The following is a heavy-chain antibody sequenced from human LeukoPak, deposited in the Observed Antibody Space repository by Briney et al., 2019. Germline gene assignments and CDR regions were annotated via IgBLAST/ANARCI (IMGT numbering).Heavy chain of an antibody. D-gene: IGHD3-3*01. CDR2: INPSGGST. CDR3: ARERFLEWLLAPSYYYYGMDV. J-gene: IGHJ6*02. V-gene: IGHV1-46*01. Sequence: ASVKVSCTASGYTFTSYYMHWVRQAPGQGLEWMGIINPSGGSTSYAQKFQGRVTMTRDTSTSTVYMELSSLRSEDTAVYYCARERFLEWLLAPSYYYYGMDVWGQGTTVTVSS. CDR1: GYTFTSYY.